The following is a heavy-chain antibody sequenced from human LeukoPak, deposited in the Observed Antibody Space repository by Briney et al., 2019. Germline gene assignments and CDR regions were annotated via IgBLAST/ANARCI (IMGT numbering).Heavy chain of an antibody. Sequence: SETLSLTCAVYGGSLSGYYWSWIRQPPGKGLEWIGEINHSGSTNYNPSLKSRVTISVDTSKNQFSLKLSSVTAADTAVYYCARALIAPLFDYWGQGTLVTVSS. CDR3: ARALIAPLFDY. CDR2: INHSGST. D-gene: IGHD6-13*01. V-gene: IGHV4-34*01. J-gene: IGHJ4*02. CDR1: GGSLSGYY.